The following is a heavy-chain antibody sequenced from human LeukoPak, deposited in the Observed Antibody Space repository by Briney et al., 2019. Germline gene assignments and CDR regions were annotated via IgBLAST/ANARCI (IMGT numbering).Heavy chain of an antibody. V-gene: IGHV1-46*01. D-gene: IGHD2-15*01. Sequence: ASVNDFCKSSGYTFTNYYIHWVRQAPGQGLEWMGIVNPSSGDTNYAQKFQGRVTMTRDTSTTTVYMDLSSLSSEDTAVYYCARDRHCSGGICHSNWFDPWGQGTQVTVSS. CDR1: GYTFTNYY. CDR2: VNPSSGDT. J-gene: IGHJ5*02. CDR3: ARDRHCSGGICHSNWFDP.